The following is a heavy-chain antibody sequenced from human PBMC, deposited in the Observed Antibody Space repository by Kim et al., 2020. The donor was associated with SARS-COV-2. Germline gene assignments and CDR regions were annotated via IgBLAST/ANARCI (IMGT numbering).Heavy chain of an antibody. Sequence: ASVKVSCKASRYTFTGYYMHWVRQAPGQGLEWMGWINPNSGGTNYAQKFQGRVTMTRYTSISTAYMELSRLRSDDTAVYYCARDLIQWFGELLSSYGMDVWGQGTTVTVSS. CDR2: INPNSGGT. CDR3: ARDLIQWFGELLSSYGMDV. D-gene: IGHD3-10*01. J-gene: IGHJ6*02. V-gene: IGHV1-2*02. CDR1: RYTFTGYY.